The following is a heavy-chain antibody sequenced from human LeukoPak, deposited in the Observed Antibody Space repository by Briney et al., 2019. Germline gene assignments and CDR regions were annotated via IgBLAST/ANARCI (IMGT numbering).Heavy chain of an antibody. V-gene: IGHV3-21*06. D-gene: IGHD3-9*01. CDR2: TTSDSSHI. J-gene: IGHJ4*02. CDR3: ASLRYFDWLSYPDY. CDR1: GFPFGTYD. Sequence: GESLRLSCVASGFPFGTYDMSWVRQAPRKGLEWVSSTTSDSSHIYYAVSVRGRFTMSRDNAKNSLYLRMDSLRAEDTAVYYCASLRYFDWLSYPDYWGQGTLVTVSS.